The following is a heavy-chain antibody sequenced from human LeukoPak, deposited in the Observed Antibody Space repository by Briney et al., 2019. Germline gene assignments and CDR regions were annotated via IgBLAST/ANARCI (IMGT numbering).Heavy chain of an antibody. CDR3: ARGLPWGQNSLYGMDV. CDR1: GYTFTSYG. Sequence: ASVNVSCKASGYTFTSYGVSWVRQAPGQGLEWMGWISAYNGNTNYAQKVQARVTMTRDTSTSTAYMELRSLRSDDTAVYYCARGLPWGQNSLYGMDVWGQGTTVTVSS. V-gene: IGHV1-18*01. D-gene: IGHD7-27*01. J-gene: IGHJ6*02. CDR2: ISAYNGNT.